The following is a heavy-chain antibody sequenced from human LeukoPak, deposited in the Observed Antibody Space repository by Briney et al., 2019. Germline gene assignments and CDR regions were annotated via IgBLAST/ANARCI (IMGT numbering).Heavy chain of an antibody. CDR3: ARTYSSSDEFDY. CDR1: GYTFTSYY. CDR2: INPSGGST. V-gene: IGHV1-46*01. Sequence: GASVKVSCKASGYTFTSYYIHWVRQAPGQGLEWMGIINPSGGSTTYAQKFQGRVAMTRDTSTSRVYMEVSSLRSEDTAVNYCARTYSSSDEFDYWGQGTLVTVSS. D-gene: IGHD6-13*01. J-gene: IGHJ4*02.